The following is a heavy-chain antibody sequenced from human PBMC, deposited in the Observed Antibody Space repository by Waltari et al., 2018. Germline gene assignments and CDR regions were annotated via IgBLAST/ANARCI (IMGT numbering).Heavy chain of an antibody. Sequence: QVQLVQSGAEVKKPGASVKVSCKVSGYTLTELSLDWVRQATGKWLEWMGTFNPDNDETIFAQKFESRVTMTEETSTDPAYMELSSLRSEDTAAYYCATGLSVVVGFDYWGQGTLVTVAS. CDR2: FNPDNDET. CDR3: ATGLSVVVGFDY. V-gene: IGHV1-24*01. J-gene: IGHJ4*02. CDR1: GYTLTELS. D-gene: IGHD2-15*01.